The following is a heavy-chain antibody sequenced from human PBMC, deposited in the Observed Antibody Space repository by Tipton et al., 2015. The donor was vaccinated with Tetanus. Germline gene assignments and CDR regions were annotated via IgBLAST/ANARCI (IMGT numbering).Heavy chain of an antibody. CDR1: GGSFSNYY. CDR2: VHPSGII. D-gene: IGHD6-19*01. Sequence: GLVKPSETLSLTCAVYGGSFSNYYWSWIRQPPGKGLEWIGEVHPSGIINYSPSLQSRVTMLVETSENQFSLRLTSVTAADSAVYFCARHSGWFNFYSGVDVWGQGTMVTVSS. V-gene: IGHV4-34*01. J-gene: IGHJ6*02. CDR3: ARHSGWFNFYSGVDV.